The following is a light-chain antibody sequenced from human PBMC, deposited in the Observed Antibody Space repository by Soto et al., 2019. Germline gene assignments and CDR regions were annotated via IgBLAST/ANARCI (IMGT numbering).Light chain of an antibody. CDR2: GNS. Sequence: QPVLTQPPSVSGAPGQRGTISCTGSSSNIGAGYDVHWYQQLPGTAPKLLIYGNSNRPSGVPDRFSGSKSGTSASLAITGLQAEDEADYYCQSYDSSLSAVFGGGTKVTVL. CDR3: QSYDSSLSAV. V-gene: IGLV1-40*01. J-gene: IGLJ2*01. CDR1: SSNIGAGYD.